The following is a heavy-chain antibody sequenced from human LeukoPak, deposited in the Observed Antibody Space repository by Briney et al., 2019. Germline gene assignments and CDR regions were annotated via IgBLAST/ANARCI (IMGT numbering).Heavy chain of an antibody. V-gene: IGHV1-2*02. CDR1: GYTFTGYY. Sequence: GASVKVSCKASGYTFTGYYMHWVRQAPGQGLEWMGWINPNSGGTNYARKFQGRVTMTRDTSISTAYMELSRLRSDDTAVYYCARDRGVDYCSGGSCSHYYYYMDVWGKGTTVTISS. J-gene: IGHJ6*03. CDR3: ARDRGVDYCSGGSCSHYYYYMDV. D-gene: IGHD2-15*01. CDR2: INPNSGGT.